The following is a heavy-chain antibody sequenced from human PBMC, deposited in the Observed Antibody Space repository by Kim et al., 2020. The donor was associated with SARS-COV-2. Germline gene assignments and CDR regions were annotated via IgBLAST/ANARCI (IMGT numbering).Heavy chain of an antibody. V-gene: IGHV4-59*01. Sequence: SRVTISVDTSKNPFSLKLSSVTAADTAVYYCARDPLNYDSSGYYGGAFDIWGQGTMVTVSS. CDR3: ARDPLNYDSSGYYGGAFDI. D-gene: IGHD3-22*01. J-gene: IGHJ3*02.